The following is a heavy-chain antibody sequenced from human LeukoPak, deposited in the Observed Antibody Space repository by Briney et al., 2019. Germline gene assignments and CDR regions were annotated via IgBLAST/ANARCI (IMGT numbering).Heavy chain of an antibody. Sequence: PGGSLRLSCAASGFSFSSYSMNWVRQAPGKGLEWVAYIAYTGTIHYADSVRGRFAISRHNAKNSLYLELNSLRVEDTAVYYCARDPHSLDYWGQGTRVTVSS. J-gene: IGHJ4*02. CDR3: ARDPHSLDY. V-gene: IGHV3-48*01. CDR1: GFSFSSYS. CDR2: IAYTGTI.